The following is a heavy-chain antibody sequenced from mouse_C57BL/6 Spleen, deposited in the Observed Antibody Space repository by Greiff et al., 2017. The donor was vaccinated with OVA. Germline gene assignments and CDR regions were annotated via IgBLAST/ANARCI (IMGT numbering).Heavy chain of an antibody. Sequence: EVQLQQSGPELVKPGASVKISCKASGYTFTDYYMNWVKQSHGKSLEWIGDINPNNGGTSYNQKFKGKATLTVDKSSSTAYMELRSLTSEDSAVYYCARREVGQGFAYWGQGTLVTVSA. CDR2: INPNNGGT. CDR1: GYTFTDYY. V-gene: IGHV1-26*01. D-gene: IGHD3-3*01. J-gene: IGHJ3*01. CDR3: ARREVGQGFAY.